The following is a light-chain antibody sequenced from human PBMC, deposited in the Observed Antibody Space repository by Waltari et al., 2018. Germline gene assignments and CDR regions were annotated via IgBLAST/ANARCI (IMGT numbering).Light chain of an antibody. V-gene: IGLV3-1*01. CDR2: QDT. CDR1: ILGNKY. CDR3: QALGTGAWV. Sequence: SYELTQPPSVSVSPGPTASITCSGDILGNKYASWYQQKPGQSPLLVIYQDTNRPSGIPERFSGSKSGNAATLTISGTQAMDEADYYCQALGTGAWVFGGGTKLTVL. J-gene: IGLJ3*02.